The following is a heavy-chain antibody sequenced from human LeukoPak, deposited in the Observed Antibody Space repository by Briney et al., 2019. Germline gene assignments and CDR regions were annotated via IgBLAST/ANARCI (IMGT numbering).Heavy chain of an antibody. V-gene: IGHV4-30-2*01. CDR3: ARVGDAFDI. Sequence: TSQTLSLTCAVSGGSISSGGYCWSWIRQPPGKGLEWIGYIYHSGSTYYNPSLKSRVTISVDRSKNQFSLKLSSVTAADTAVYYCARVGDAFDIWGQGTMVTVSS. J-gene: IGHJ3*02. CDR2: IYHSGST. CDR1: GGSISSGGYC.